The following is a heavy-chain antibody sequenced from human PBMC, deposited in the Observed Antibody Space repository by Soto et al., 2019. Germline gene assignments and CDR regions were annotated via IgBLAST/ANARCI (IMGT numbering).Heavy chain of an antibody. CDR1: GYTFTDYY. CDR3: ARDVVGSAYFDS. J-gene: IGHJ4*02. CDR2: INPKTGGT. Sequence: QVQLVQSGAEVRKPGASVKVSCKASGYTFTDYYMHWVRQAPGQGLEWMGWINPKTGGTNYVQKFQGRVNMTRDTSITTAYMELSRLRSDATAVYYCARDVVGSAYFDSWGQGTLVTVSS. D-gene: IGHD1-26*01. V-gene: IGHV1-2*02.